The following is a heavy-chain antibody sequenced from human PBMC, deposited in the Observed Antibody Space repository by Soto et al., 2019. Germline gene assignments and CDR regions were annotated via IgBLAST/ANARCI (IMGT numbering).Heavy chain of an antibody. CDR2: IIPIFGTA. Sequence: QVQLVQSGAEVKKPGSSVKVSCKASGGTFSSYAISWVRQAPGQGLEWMGGIIPIFGTANYAQKFQGRVTIPADESTSTAYMELSSLRSEDTAVYYCARAPINFQGVDILTEYYFDYWGQGTLVTVSS. V-gene: IGHV1-69*01. CDR3: ARAPINFQGVDILTEYYFDY. D-gene: IGHD3-9*01. J-gene: IGHJ4*02. CDR1: GGTFSSYA.